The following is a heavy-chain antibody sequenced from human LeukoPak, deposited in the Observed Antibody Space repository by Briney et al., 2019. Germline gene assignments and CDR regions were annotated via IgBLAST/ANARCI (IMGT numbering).Heavy chain of an antibody. D-gene: IGHD4-17*01. CDR3: ARGAPPGYGDYGVTTYYYYYMDV. V-gene: IGHV3-30*04. CDR1: GFTFSSYA. J-gene: IGHJ6*03. Sequence: PGRSLRLSCAASGFTFSSYAMDWVRQAPGKGLEWVAVISYDGSNKYYADSVKGRFTISRDNSKNTLYLQMSSLRAEDTAVYYCARGAPPGYGDYGVTTYYYYYMDVWGKGTTVTVSS. CDR2: ISYDGSNK.